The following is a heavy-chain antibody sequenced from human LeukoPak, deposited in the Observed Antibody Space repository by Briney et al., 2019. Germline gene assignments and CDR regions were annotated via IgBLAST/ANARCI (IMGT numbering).Heavy chain of an antibody. CDR1: GDSVSSNIAA. CDR2: TYYRSKWYN. Sequence: SQTPSLTCAISGDSVSSNIAAWNWIRQSPSRGLEWLGRTYYRSKWYNDYAVSVKSRISVNPDTPKNQFSLQLSSVTPEDTTVYYCARGGSYSFDYWGQGTLVTVSS. V-gene: IGHV6-1*01. D-gene: IGHD1-26*01. J-gene: IGHJ4*02. CDR3: ARGGSYSFDY.